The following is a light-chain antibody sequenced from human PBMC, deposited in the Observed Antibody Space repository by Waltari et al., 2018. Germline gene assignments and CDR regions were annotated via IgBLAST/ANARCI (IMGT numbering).Light chain of an antibody. V-gene: IGKV1-33*01. CDR3: QQYHNFPLT. J-gene: IGKJ5*01. Sequence: DIQMTQSPSSLSVSVGDRVTITCQASQGIVYFLNWYQHKPGKAPKLLIYDASNLETGVPSRFSGSGSGTDFTFTITSLQPEYIATYYCQQYHNFPLTVGQGTRLEIK. CDR1: QGIVYF. CDR2: DAS.